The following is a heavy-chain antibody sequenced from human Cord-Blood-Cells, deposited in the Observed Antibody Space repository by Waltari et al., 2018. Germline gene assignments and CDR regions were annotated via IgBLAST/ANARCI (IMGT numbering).Heavy chain of an antibody. CDR3: ARDYRNYYGMDV. Sequence: EVQLVESGGGLVQPGGSLRLSCAASGFTFSSYDMNWVRQAPGKGLEWVSYISSSGSTIYYADSVKSRFTISRDNAKNSLYLQMNSLRAEDTAVYYCARDYRNYYGMDVWGQGTTVTVSS. CDR1: GFTFSSYD. J-gene: IGHJ6*02. V-gene: IGHV3-48*03. D-gene: IGHD2-15*01. CDR2: ISSSGSTI.